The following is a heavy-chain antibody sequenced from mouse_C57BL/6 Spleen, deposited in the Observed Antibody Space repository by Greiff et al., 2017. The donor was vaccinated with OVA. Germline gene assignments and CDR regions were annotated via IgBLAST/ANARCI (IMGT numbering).Heavy chain of an antibody. CDR1: GYTFTDYY. Sequence: VQLQQSGPELVKPGASVTISCKASGYTFTDYYMNWVKQSHGKSLEWIGDINPNNGGTSYNQKFKGKATLTVDTSSSTASIELRILTSEASAVYYGERRGLQDAMDYWGQGTSVTVSS. V-gene: IGHV1-26*01. J-gene: IGHJ4*01. CDR3: ERRGLQDAMDY. D-gene: IGHD2-10*01. CDR2: INPNNGGT.